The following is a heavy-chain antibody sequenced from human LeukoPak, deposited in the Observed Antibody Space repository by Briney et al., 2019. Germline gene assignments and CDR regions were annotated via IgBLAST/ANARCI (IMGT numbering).Heavy chain of an antibody. J-gene: IGHJ4*02. CDR2: INLNSGAT. CDR3: ANIQKWLPY. CDR1: GYTFTDYY. Sequence: ASVKVSCKASGYTFTDYYMHWVRQARGQGLEWMAWINLNSGATHLAQAFQGRVTMTRDTSISTAYMELSRLRSDDTAMYYCANIQKWLPYWGQGTLVTVSS. D-gene: IGHD5-18*01. V-gene: IGHV1-2*02.